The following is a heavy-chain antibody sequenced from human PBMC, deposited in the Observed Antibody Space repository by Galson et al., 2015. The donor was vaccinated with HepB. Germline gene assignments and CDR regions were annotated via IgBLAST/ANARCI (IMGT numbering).Heavy chain of an antibody. CDR1: GYYFTTHW. CDR3: ARQVDTSIRGYFDY. Sequence: QSGAEVKKPGESRKISCKGSGYYFTTHWIAWVRQVPGKGLEWMGTIYPGDSETRYSPSFQGQVTISVDKSISTAYLEWSSLKASDNAMYFCARQVDTSIRGYFDYWGQGTLVTVSS. V-gene: IGHV5-51*01. J-gene: IGHJ4*02. D-gene: IGHD5-18*01. CDR2: IYPGDSET.